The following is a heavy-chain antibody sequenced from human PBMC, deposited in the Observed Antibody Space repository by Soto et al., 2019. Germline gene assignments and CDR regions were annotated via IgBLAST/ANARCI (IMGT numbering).Heavy chain of an antibody. CDR2: IWYDGSNK. J-gene: IGHJ6*02. D-gene: IGHD5-18*01. Sequence: QVQLVESGGGVVQPGRSLRLSCAASGFTFSSYGMHWVRQAPGKGLEWVAVIWYDGSNKYYADSVKGRFTISRDNSKNTLYLHMNSLRAEDTAVYYCAREGVDTAMDRYYYYGMDVWGQGTTVTVSS. V-gene: IGHV3-33*01. CDR1: GFTFSSYG. CDR3: AREGVDTAMDRYYYYGMDV.